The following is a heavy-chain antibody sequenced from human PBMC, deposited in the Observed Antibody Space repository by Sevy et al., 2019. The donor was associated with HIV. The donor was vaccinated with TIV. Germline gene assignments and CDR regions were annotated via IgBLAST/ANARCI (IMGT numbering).Heavy chain of an antibody. CDR2: ISSSSSYI. Sequence: GGSLRLSCAASGFTFSSYSMNWVRQAPGKGLEWVSSISSSSSYIYYADSVKGRFTISRDNAKNSLYLQMTSLRAEDTVVYYCVGAGCYGFLEWLLSSYYFDYWGQRTLVTVSS. CDR1: GFTFSSYS. D-gene: IGHD3-3*01. J-gene: IGHJ4*02. CDR3: VGAGCYGFLEWLLSSYYFDY. V-gene: IGHV3-21*01.